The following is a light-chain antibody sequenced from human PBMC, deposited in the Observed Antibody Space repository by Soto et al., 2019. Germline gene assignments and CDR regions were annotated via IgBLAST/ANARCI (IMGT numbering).Light chain of an antibody. CDR2: KAS. Sequence: DIQMTQSPSALSASVGDRVTITCRGSQGISSWLAWYQQKPGKAPRLLIYKASSLESGVPSRFSGSGSGTEFTLTISSLQPDDFATFYCQQYNSYPGTFGLGTKVEIK. CDR1: QGISSW. CDR3: QQYNSYPGT. V-gene: IGKV1-5*03. J-gene: IGKJ1*01.